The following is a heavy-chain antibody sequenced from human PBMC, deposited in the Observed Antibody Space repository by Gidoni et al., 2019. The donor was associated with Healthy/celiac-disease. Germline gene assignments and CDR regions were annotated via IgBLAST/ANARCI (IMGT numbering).Heavy chain of an antibody. D-gene: IGHD2-15*01. J-gene: IGHJ4*02. CDR3: ATSYCSGGSCQYYFDY. CDR1: GFTSSIHE. CDR2: ISSSGSTI. V-gene: IGHV3-48*03. Sequence: EVQLVVSGGGFVQPGGYLTLSCAPSGFTSSIHEMNWFRQAPGKGLEWVSYISSSGSTIYYADSVKGRFTISRDNGKNSLYLQMNRLRAEDTAVYYCATSYCSGGSCQYYFDYWGQGTLVTVSS.